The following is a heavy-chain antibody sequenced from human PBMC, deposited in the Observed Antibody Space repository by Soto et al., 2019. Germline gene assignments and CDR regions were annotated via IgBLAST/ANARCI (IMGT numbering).Heavy chain of an antibody. V-gene: IGHV3-7*01. D-gene: IGHD6-13*01. CDR3: ARDPFSGIAAAGTRLNYFDY. Sequence: PGGSLRLSCAASGFTFSSYWMSSVRQAPGKGLEWVANIKQDGSEKYYVDSVKGRFTISRDNAKNSLYLQMNSLRAEDTAVYYCARDPFSGIAAAGTRLNYFDYWGQGSLVTVSS. CDR2: IKQDGSEK. J-gene: IGHJ4*02. CDR1: GFTFSSYW.